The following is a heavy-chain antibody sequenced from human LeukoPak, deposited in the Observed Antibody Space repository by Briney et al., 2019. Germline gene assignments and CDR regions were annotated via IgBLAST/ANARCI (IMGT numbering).Heavy chain of an antibody. CDR2: ISGSGGST. D-gene: IGHD1-1*01. J-gene: IGHJ4*02. V-gene: IGHV3-23*01. Sequence: GGSLRLSCAASGFTFSSYAMSWVRQAPGKGLEWVSAISGSGGSTYYADSVKGRFTISRDNAKNSLYLQMNSLRAEDTAVYYCARGGPFTGTTWGPDPIDYWGQGTLVTVSS. CDR3: ARGGPFTGTTWGPDPIDY. CDR1: GFTFSSYA.